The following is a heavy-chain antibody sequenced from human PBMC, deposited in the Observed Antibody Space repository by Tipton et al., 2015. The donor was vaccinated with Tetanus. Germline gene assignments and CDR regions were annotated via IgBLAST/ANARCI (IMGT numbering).Heavy chain of an antibody. CDR2: IWHDGSNE. V-gene: IGHV3-33*01. Sequence: SLRLSCAASGFSFSTYNFHWVRQAPGKGLEWVAVIWHDGSNEYYADSVKGRFTISRGNSKNTVNLQMNSLRVEDTAVYFCVRDRLRSKSFSGMDVWGQGNTVIVSS. J-gene: IGHJ6*02. CDR3: VRDRLRSKSFSGMDV. D-gene: IGHD4-17*01. CDR1: GFSFSTYN.